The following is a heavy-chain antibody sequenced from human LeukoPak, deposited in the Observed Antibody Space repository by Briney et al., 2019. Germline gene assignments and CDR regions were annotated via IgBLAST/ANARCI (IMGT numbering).Heavy chain of an antibody. J-gene: IGHJ5*02. Sequence: PGGSPRLSCAASGITFSNYWMHWVRQAPGKGLVWVSRINSDGINTSYADSVKGRFTISRDNAKNTLNLQMNSLRAEDTAVYYCARDLGQYYDTSDNWFDPWGQGTLVTVSS. V-gene: IGHV3-74*01. D-gene: IGHD3-22*01. CDR1: GITFSNYW. CDR2: INSDGINT. CDR3: ARDLGQYYDTSDNWFDP.